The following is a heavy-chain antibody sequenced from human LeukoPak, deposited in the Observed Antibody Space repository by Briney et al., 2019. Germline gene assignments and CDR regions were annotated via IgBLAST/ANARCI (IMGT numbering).Heavy chain of an antibody. V-gene: IGHV4-39*01. CDR1: GGSISSSSYY. Sequence: SETLSLTCTVSGGSISSSSYYWGWIRQPPGEGLEWIGSIYYSGSTYYNPSLKSRVTISVDTSKNQFSLRLSSVTAADTAVYYCASNTARDYYGMDVWGQGTTVTVSS. D-gene: IGHD5-18*01. J-gene: IGHJ6*02. CDR2: IYYSGST. CDR3: ASNTARDYYGMDV.